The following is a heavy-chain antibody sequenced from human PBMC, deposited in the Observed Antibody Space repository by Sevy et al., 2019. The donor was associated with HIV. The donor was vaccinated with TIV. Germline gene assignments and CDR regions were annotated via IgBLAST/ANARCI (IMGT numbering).Heavy chain of an antibody. CDR2: IYYSGNT. D-gene: IGHD4-17*01. CDR3: ARDRDYGDYFDY. V-gene: IGHV4-59*01. Sequence: SETLSLTCTVSGGSISSYYWSWIRQPPGKGLEWIGYIYYSGNTNHNPSLKSRVTISVDTSKSQFSLKLTSVTAADTSVYYWARDRDYGDYFDYWGQGTLVTVSS. CDR1: GGSISSYY. J-gene: IGHJ4*02.